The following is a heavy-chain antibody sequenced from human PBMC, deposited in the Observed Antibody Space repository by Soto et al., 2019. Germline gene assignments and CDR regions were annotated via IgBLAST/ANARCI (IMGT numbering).Heavy chain of an antibody. CDR2: IHWNEDK. Sequence: GLDLAWVALIHWNEDKRYGPSLESRLTITKDTSKNQVVLTMTNMDPVDTATYFCAHRRGYGSGNFYFDFWGQGTLVTVSS. D-gene: IGHD3-10*01. J-gene: IGHJ4*02. CDR3: AHRRGYGSGNFYFDF. V-gene: IGHV2-5*01.